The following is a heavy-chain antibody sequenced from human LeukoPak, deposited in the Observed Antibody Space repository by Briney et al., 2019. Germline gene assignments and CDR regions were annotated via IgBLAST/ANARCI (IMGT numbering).Heavy chain of an antibody. Sequence: SETLSLTCAVSGGSISSGGYSWSWIRQPPGKGLEWIGYIYHSGSTYYNPSLKSRVTISVDRSKNQFSLKLSSVTAADTAVYYCARGDCSGGSCYWFDPWGQGTLVTVSS. D-gene: IGHD2-15*01. V-gene: IGHV4-30-2*01. CDR3: ARGDCSGGSCYWFDP. J-gene: IGHJ5*02. CDR1: GGSISSGGYS. CDR2: IYHSGST.